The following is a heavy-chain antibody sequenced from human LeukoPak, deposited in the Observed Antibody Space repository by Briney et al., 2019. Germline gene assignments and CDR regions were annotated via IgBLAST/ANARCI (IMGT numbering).Heavy chain of an antibody. Sequence: PGGSLRLSCAASGFTVSSNYMSWVRQAPGKGLEWVSVIYSGGSTYYADSVKGRSTISRDNSKNTLYLQMNSLRAEDTAVYYCARDQLELRDYYYYMDVWGKGTTVTVSS. CDR1: GFTVSSNY. D-gene: IGHD1-7*01. CDR3: ARDQLELRDYYYYMDV. V-gene: IGHV3-53*01. CDR2: IYSGGST. J-gene: IGHJ6*03.